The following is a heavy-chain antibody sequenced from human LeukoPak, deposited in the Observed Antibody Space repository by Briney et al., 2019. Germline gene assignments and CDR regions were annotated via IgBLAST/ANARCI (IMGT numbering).Heavy chain of an antibody. Sequence: ASVKVSCKASGFTFTDYYMHWVRQAPGQGLEWMGRINPRSGGTNYAQKFQDRVTMTRDTSISTAYMEPSRLKFDDTAVFYCARGSISSGDWFDPWGQGTLVTVSS. CDR1: GFTFTDYY. CDR3: ARGSISSGDWFDP. V-gene: IGHV1-2*06. D-gene: IGHD6-6*01. CDR2: INPRSGGT. J-gene: IGHJ5*02.